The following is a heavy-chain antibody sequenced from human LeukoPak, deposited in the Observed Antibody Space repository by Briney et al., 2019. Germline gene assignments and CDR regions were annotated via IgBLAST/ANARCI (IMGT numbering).Heavy chain of an antibody. CDR2: IYHSGST. V-gene: IGHV4-38-2*02. J-gene: IGHJ5*02. CDR3: ARDPSIAAAVPGFDP. Sequence: SETLSLTCAVSGYSISSGYYWGWIRQPPGKGLEWIGSIYHSGSTYYNPSLKSRVTISVDTSKNQFSLKLSSVTAADTAVYYCARDPSIAAAVPGFDPWGQGTLVTVSS. D-gene: IGHD6-13*01. CDR1: GYSISSGYY.